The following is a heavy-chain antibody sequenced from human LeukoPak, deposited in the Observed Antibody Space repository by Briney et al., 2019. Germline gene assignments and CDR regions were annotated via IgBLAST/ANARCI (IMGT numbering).Heavy chain of an antibody. D-gene: IGHD3-16*01. V-gene: IGHV4-39*01. Sequence: PSETLSLTCAVYGGSFGSHYWSWIRQPPGKGLEWIGSFSYGGNTYYNPSLRSRVTMSVDTSKNQSSLKLSSVAAADTAVYYCVRHFGNDNGPYGKFDYWGQGTLVPVSS. CDR1: GGSFGSHY. J-gene: IGHJ4*02. CDR2: FSYGGNT. CDR3: VRHFGNDNGPYGKFDY.